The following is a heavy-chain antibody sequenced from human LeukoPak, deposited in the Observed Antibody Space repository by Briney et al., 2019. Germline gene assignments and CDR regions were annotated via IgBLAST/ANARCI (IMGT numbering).Heavy chain of an antibody. CDR3: ARDLIIVGANTFDY. Sequence: GGSLRLSCAASGFTISSYWMSWVRQAPGKGLEWVANIKQDGSEKYYVDSVKGRFTISRDNAKNSLYLQMNSLRAEDTAVYYCARDLIIVGANTFDYWGQGTLATVSS. CDR2: IKQDGSEK. J-gene: IGHJ4*02. V-gene: IGHV3-7*01. CDR1: GFTISSYW. D-gene: IGHD1-26*01.